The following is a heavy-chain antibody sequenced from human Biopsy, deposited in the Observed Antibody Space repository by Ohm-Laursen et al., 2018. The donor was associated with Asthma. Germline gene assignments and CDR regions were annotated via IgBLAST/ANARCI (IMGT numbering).Heavy chain of an antibody. CDR2: ISASGVRT. D-gene: IGHD3-22*01. CDR1: GFAFNNSS. V-gene: IGHV3-23*01. J-gene: IGHJ5*02. CDR3: AKITTDRQKANNWFDP. Sequence: SLRLSCAASGFAFNNSSMTWVRQAPGKGLEWVSSISASGVRTFYADSVKGRFTVSRDSSRNTLYLQLSTLRVEDPAVYFCAKITTDRQKANNWFDPWGQGTLVTVSS.